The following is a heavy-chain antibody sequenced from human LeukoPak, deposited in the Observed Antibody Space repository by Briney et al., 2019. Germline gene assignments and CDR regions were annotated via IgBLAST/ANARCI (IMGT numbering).Heavy chain of an antibody. Sequence: SEALSLTCTVSGYSISSGYYWGWIRQPPGKGLEWIGSIYHSGSTYYNPSLKSRVTISVDTSKNQFSLKLSSVTAADTAVYYCARDYYYGSGITWGQGTLVTVSS. D-gene: IGHD3-10*01. V-gene: IGHV4-38-2*02. J-gene: IGHJ4*02. CDR2: IYHSGST. CDR1: GYSISSGYY. CDR3: ARDYYYGSGIT.